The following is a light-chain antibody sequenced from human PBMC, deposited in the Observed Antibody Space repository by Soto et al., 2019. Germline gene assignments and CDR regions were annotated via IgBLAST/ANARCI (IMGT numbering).Light chain of an antibody. V-gene: IGKV3-20*01. CDR3: QQCNTYSWT. CDR2: GAS. J-gene: IGKJ1*01. Sequence: EIVLTQSPGTLSLSPGERATLSCRASQSVSSSYLAWYQQKPGQAPRLLIYGASSRATGIPDRFSGRGSGTDFTLTISSLQPDDFATYYCQQCNTYSWTFGQGTKVEIK. CDR1: QSVSSSY.